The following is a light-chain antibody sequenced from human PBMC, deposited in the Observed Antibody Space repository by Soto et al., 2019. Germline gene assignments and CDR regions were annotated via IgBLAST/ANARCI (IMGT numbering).Light chain of an antibody. J-gene: IGKJ1*01. CDR3: QQYNNYGSWT. Sequence: DIQMTQSPSTLSASVGDRVTITCRASQSISAWLAWYQQKPGKAPKLLMYKASSLESGVPSRFSDSGSGTDFTLTISSLQPDDFATYYCQQYNNYGSWTFGQGTKLEIK. CDR1: QSISAW. CDR2: KAS. V-gene: IGKV1-5*03.